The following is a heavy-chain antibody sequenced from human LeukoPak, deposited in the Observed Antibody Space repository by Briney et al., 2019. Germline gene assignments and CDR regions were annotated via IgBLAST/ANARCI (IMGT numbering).Heavy chain of an antibody. V-gene: IGHV4-34*01. CDR2: INHSGST. CDR1: GGSFSGYY. Sequence: SETLSLTCAVYGGSFSGYYWSWIRQPPGKGLEWIGEINHSGSTNYNPSLKSRVTISVDTSKNQFSLKLSSVTAADTAVYYCARLNYYDSSGYDYRGQGTLVTVSS. D-gene: IGHD3-22*01. J-gene: IGHJ4*02. CDR3: ARLNYYDSSGYDY.